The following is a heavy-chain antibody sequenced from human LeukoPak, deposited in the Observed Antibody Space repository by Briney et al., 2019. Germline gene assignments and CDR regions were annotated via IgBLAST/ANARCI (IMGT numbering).Heavy chain of an antibody. V-gene: IGHV3-48*03. J-gene: IGHJ4*02. CDR3: ATDYYVSGSYYRLFY. Sequence: GGSLRLSCAASGFTFSSYEMNWVRQAPGKGLEWVSYISSSSSTIYYADSVKGRFTISRDNAKNSLYLQMNSLRAEDTAIYYCATDYYVSGSYYRLFYWGQGTLVTVSS. CDR1: GFTFSSYE. D-gene: IGHD3-10*01. CDR2: ISSSSSTI.